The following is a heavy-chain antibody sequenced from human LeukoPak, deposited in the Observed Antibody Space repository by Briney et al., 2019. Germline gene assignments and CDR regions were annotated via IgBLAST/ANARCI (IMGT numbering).Heavy chain of an antibody. V-gene: IGHV1-46*01. D-gene: IGHD1-1*01. CDR3: ARQWYNWNDVGRGSGMDV. CDR1: GYIFTRYY. Sequence: ASVKVSCKASGYIFTRYYMHWVRQAPGQGLEWMGIINPSGGSTSYAQKFQGRVTMARDTSTSTVYMELSSLRSEDTAVYYCARQWYNWNDVGRGSGMDVWGQGTTVIVSS. CDR2: INPSGGST. J-gene: IGHJ6*02.